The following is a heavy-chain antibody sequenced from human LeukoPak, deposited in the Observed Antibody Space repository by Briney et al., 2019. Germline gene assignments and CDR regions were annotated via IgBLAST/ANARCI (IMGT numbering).Heavy chain of an antibody. V-gene: IGHV3-23*01. CDR2: ISGSGGST. CDR3: AKEVRVVPAAISYFDY. Sequence: PGGSLRLSCAASGFTFSSYAMSWVRQAPGKGLEWVSAISGSGGSTYYADSVKGRFTISRDNSKNTLYLQMNSLRAEDTAVYYCAKEVRVVPAAISYFDYWGQGTLVTVSS. D-gene: IGHD2-2*02. J-gene: IGHJ4*02. CDR1: GFTFSSYA.